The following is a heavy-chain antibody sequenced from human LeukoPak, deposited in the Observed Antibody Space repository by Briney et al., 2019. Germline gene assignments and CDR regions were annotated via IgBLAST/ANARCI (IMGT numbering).Heavy chain of an antibody. J-gene: IGHJ4*02. CDR1: GGSISSYY. CDR3: ARGGYSGYGKRGTFDY. D-gene: IGHD5-12*01. V-gene: IGHV4-59*01. CDR2: IYYSGST. Sequence: SETLSLTCTVSGGSISSYYWSWIRRPPGKGLEWIGYIYYSGSTNYNPSLKSRVTISVDTSKNQFSLKLSSVTAADTAVYYCARGGYSGYGKRGTFDYWGQGTLVTVSS.